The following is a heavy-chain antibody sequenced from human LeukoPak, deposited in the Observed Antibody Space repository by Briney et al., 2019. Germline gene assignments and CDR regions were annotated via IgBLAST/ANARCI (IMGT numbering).Heavy chain of an antibody. CDR1: GGSISSYY. V-gene: IGHV4-59*01. CDR3: ARVSPAALSPYYYYYYMDV. J-gene: IGHJ6*03. Sequence: SETLSLTCTVSGGSISSYYWSWIRQPPGKGLEWIGYIYYSGSTNYNSSLKSRVTISVDTSKNQFSLKLSSVTAADTAVYYCARVSPAALSPYYYYYYMDVWGKGTTVTVSS. CDR2: IYYSGST. D-gene: IGHD2-2*01.